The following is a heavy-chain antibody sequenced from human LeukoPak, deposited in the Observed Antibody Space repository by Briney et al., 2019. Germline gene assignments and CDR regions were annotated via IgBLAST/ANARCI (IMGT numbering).Heavy chain of an antibody. CDR1: GFTFSKYW. Sequence: PGGSLRLSCAASGFTFSKYWMLWVRHAPGEGLESVSRINTDGTVTTYADSVKGRFTVSRDNADNTMFLQMNSVRDEDTAVYYCATKQWRAAPPDSWGQGTPVTVSS. D-gene: IGHD6-19*01. CDR3: ATKQWRAAPPDS. V-gene: IGHV3-74*01. CDR2: INTDGTVT. J-gene: IGHJ4*02.